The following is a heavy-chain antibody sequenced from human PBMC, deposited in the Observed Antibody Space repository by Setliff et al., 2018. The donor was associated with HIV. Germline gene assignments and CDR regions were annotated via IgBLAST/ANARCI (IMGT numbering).Heavy chain of an antibody. J-gene: IGHJ5*02. V-gene: IGHV3-23*01. CDR3: AKAQWLLSHWGFDP. Sequence: GGSLRLSCAASGFTFTDYAMTWVRQAPGKGLEWVSGISGGGDDTSDADSVKGRFTISRDNSKNTVYLQMNSLRADDTAVYYCAKAQWLLSHWGFDPWGQGTLVTVSS. CDR2: ISGGGDDT. D-gene: IGHD3-3*01. CDR1: GFTFTDYA.